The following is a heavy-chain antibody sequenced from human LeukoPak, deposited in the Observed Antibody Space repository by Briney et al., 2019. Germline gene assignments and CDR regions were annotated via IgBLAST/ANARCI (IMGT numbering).Heavy chain of an antibody. V-gene: IGHV3-21*01. CDR1: GFTFSSYS. D-gene: IGHD6-6*01. J-gene: IGHJ5*02. Sequence: PGGSLRLSCAASGFTFSSYSMNWVRQAPGKGLEWVSSISSSSSYIYYADSVKGRFTISRDNAKNSLYLQMNSLRAEDTAVYYCARGRNSSSFWFDPWGQGTLVTVSS. CDR3: ARGRNSSSFWFDP. CDR2: ISSSSSYI.